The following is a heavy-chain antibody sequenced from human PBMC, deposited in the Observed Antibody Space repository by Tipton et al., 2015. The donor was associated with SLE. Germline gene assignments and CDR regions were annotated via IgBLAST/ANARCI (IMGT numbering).Heavy chain of an antibody. CDR1: GFTFSSYS. Sequence: QLVQSGGGLVKPGGSLRLSCAASGFTFSSYSMNWVRQTPGKGLEWVSSISSSSSYIYYADLVKGRFTISRDNAKNSLYLQMNSLRAEDTAVYYCARDNPEGYGLYFDLWGRGTLVTVSS. V-gene: IGHV3-21*01. D-gene: IGHD5-12*01. CDR3: ARDNPEGYGLYFDL. CDR2: ISSSSSYI. J-gene: IGHJ2*01.